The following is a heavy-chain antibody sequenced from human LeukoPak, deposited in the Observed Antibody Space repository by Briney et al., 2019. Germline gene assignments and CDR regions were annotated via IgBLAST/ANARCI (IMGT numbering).Heavy chain of an antibody. D-gene: IGHD1-26*01. CDR2: VDQNGGKK. CDR1: GLSFNNYW. CDR3: ASGPWELDF. V-gene: IGHV3-7*01. J-gene: IGHJ4*02. Sequence: GGSLRLSCAASGLSFNNYWMSWVRQAPGRGLEWVARVDQNGGKKDYVDSVKGRFTISRDNAERSLYLLMNSLRVEDTAVYYRASGPWELDFWGQGTLVTVSS.